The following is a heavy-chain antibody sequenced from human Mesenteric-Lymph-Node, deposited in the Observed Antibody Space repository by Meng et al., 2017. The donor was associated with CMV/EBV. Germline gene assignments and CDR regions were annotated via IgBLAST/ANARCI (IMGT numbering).Heavy chain of an antibody. CDR1: GGSISSSSYY. J-gene: IGHJ6*02. CDR3: ARDRIVVVPAATPLYYYYGMDV. CDR2: IYYSGST. V-gene: IGHV4-39*07. D-gene: IGHD2-2*01. Sequence: SETLSLTCTASGGSISSSSYYWGWIRQPPGKGLEWIGSIYYSGSTYYNPSLKSRVTISVDTSKNQFSLKLSSVTAADTAVYYCARDRIVVVPAATPLYYYYGMDVWGQGTTVTVSS.